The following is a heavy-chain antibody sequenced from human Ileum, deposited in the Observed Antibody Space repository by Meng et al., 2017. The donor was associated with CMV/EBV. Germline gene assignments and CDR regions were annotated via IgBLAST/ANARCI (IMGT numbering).Heavy chain of an antibody. Sequence: SCQASRYTFHGYYMHLVRQAPGQGLEWMGWINPNSGGTNYAQKFQGRVTMTRDTSISTAYMELSRLRSDDTAVYYCARGPSGGSYSWGQGTLVTVSS. V-gene: IGHV1-2*02. CDR1: RYTFHGYY. CDR2: INPNSGGT. J-gene: IGHJ4*02. D-gene: IGHD1-26*01. CDR3: ARGPSGGSYS.